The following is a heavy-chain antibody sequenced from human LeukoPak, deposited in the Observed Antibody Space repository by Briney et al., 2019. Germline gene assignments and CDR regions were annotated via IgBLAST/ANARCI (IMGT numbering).Heavy chain of an antibody. CDR2: ISGSGP. CDR1: GFTFSSYA. J-gene: IGHJ4*02. D-gene: IGHD2-15*01. V-gene: IGHV3-23*01. CDR3: AKLAASAAPHEALDY. Sequence: RGSLRLSCAASGFTFSSYAMSWVRQAPGKGLEWVSGISGSGPHYADSVKGRFTISRDNSKNTLYLQMDSLRAEDTAVYYCAKLAASAAPHEALDYWGQGTLVTVSS.